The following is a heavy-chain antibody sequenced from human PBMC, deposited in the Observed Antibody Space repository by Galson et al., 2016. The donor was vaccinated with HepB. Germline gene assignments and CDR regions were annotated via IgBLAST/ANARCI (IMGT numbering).Heavy chain of an antibody. Sequence: SETLSLTCTVSGGSISSSNYYRGWIRQPPGKGLEWIGTIYYSGFTYYNPSLKSRVTISVDTSKNQFSLNLSSVTAADTAVSYCARRAYYYDTRGYYHRHPDYWGQGTLVTVSS. D-gene: IGHD3-22*01. CDR3: ARRAYYYDTRGYYHRHPDY. CDR1: GGSISSSNYY. CDR2: IYYSGFT. J-gene: IGHJ4*02. V-gene: IGHV4-39*01.